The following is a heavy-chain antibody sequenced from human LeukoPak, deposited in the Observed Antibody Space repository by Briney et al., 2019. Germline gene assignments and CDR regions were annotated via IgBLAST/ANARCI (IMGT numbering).Heavy chain of an antibody. D-gene: IGHD6-6*01. CDR1: GYTFTSYD. Sequence: GASVKVSCKASGYTFTSYDINWVRQGTGQGLGWMGWANPNSGGTNYAQKFQGKVTMTRDTAISTAYMELSRLRSDDTAVCYCARDSIAARDWFDPWGQGTLVTVSS. J-gene: IGHJ5*02. CDR2: ANPNSGGT. V-gene: IGHV1-2*02. CDR3: ARDSIAARDWFDP.